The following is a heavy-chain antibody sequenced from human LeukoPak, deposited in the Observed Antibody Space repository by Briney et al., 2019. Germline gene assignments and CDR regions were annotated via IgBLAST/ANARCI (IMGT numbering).Heavy chain of an antibody. Sequence: ASVKVSCKASGYTFTGYYMHWVRQAPGQGLEWMGWINPNSGGTNYAQKFQGRVTMTRDTSISTAYMELSRLRSDDTAVYYCAGNPPTSSTYYYYGMDVWGQGTTVTVSS. CDR1: GYTFTGYY. CDR3: AGNPPTSSTYYYYGMDV. J-gene: IGHJ6*02. D-gene: IGHD2-2*01. V-gene: IGHV1-2*02. CDR2: INPNSGGT.